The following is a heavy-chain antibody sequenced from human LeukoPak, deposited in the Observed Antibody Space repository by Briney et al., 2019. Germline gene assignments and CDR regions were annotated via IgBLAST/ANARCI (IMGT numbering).Heavy chain of an antibody. V-gene: IGHV1-18*01. CDR1: LYTFTRYG. CDR3: ARDCGGSGHDY. Sequence: ASVKVSCKASLYTFTRYGISWVRQAPGQGLEWMGWISSYNGNTNYAQKLQGRVTMSTDTSTGTAYMELRSLRSDDTAVYYCARDCGGSGHDYWGQGTLVTVSS. D-gene: IGHD2-15*01. J-gene: IGHJ4*02. CDR2: ISSYNGNT.